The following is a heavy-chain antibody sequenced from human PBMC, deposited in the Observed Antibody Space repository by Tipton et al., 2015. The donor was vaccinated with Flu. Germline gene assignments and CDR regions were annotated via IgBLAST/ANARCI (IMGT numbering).Heavy chain of an antibody. CDR2: IRSKANSYAT. D-gene: IGHD3-22*01. CDR3: TRSLYYYDSSGYYYSYYYGMDV. J-gene: IGHJ6*02. CDR1: GFTFSGSA. V-gene: IGHV3-73*01. Sequence: SLRLSCAASGFTFSGSAMHWVRQASGKGLEWVGRIRSKANSYATAYAASVKGRFTISRDDSKSTAYLQMNSLKTEDTAVYYCTRSLYYYDSSGYYYSYYYGMDVWGQGP.